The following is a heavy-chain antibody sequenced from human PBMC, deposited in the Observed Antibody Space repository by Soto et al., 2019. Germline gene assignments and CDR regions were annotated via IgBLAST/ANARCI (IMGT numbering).Heavy chain of an antibody. V-gene: IGHV4-59*01. D-gene: IGHD5-12*01. CDR3: ARALWGVATIFDY. CDR1: GGSISSYY. Sequence: QVQLQESGPGLVKPSETLSLTCTVSGGSISSYYWSWIRQPPGKGLEWIGYIYYSGSTNYNPSLKSRVTISVDTSKNQFSLKLSSVTAADTAVYYCARALWGVATIFDYWGQGTLVTVSS. CDR2: IYYSGST. J-gene: IGHJ4*02.